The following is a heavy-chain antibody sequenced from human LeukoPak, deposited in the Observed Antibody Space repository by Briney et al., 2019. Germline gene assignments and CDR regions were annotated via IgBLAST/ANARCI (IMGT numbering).Heavy chain of an antibody. D-gene: IGHD2-2*01. V-gene: IGHV4-59*01. Sequence: SETLSLTCTVSGGSISSYYWSWLRQPPGKGLEWIGYIYYSGNTNYNPSLKTRVTISVDTSKNQFSLKLSSVTAADTAVYYCAREFCSSTRCYGAFDYWGQGILVTVSS. CDR3: AREFCSSTRCYGAFDY. CDR2: IYYSGNT. J-gene: IGHJ4*02. CDR1: GGSISSYY.